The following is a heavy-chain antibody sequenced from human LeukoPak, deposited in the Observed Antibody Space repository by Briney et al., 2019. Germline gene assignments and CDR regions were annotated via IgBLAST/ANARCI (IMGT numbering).Heavy chain of an antibody. D-gene: IGHD1-1*01. CDR1: GYSFTNYW. J-gene: IGHJ4*02. CDR3: AGRGTGTTLAFDY. V-gene: IGHV5-51*01. CDR2: IYPADSDT. Sequence: GESLKISCRGSGYSFTNYWIGWVRQMPGKGLEWMGIIYPADSDTRYSPSFQGQVTISADKSISTAYLQWSSLKASDTAMYYCAGRGTGTTLAFDYWGQGTLVTVSS.